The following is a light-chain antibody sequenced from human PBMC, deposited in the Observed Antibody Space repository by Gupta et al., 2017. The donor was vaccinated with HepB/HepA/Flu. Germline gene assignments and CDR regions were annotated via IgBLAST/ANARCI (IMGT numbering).Light chain of an antibody. Sequence: AIQMTQSPSSLSASVGDRVTITCRASQGIRDDLAWYQQKPGKPPKLLIYAASSWESGVPSRFSGSGSDXYFTLTXSSLQPEDSATYYWLQDYNYLTFGXGTKLEI. J-gene: IGKJ2*01. CDR3: LQDYNYLT. V-gene: IGKV1-6*01. CDR2: AAS. CDR1: QGIRDD.